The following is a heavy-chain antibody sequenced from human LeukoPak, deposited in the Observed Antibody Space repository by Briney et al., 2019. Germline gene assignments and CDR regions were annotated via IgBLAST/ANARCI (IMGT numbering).Heavy chain of an antibody. V-gene: IGHV4-38-2*01. J-gene: IGHJ5*02. Sequence: SETLSPTCAVSGYSISSGYYWGWIRQPPGKGLEWIGSIYHSGSTYYNPSLKSRVTISVDTSKNQFSLKLSSVTAADTAVYYCARQEALDWLDPWGQGTLVTVSS. CDR1: GYSISSGYY. CDR3: ARQEALDWLDP. CDR2: IYHSGST.